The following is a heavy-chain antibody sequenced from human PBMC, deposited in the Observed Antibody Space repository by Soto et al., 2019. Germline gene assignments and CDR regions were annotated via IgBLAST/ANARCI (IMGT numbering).Heavy chain of an antibody. V-gene: IGHV3-21*01. D-gene: IGHD6-6*01. Sequence: EVQLVESGGGLVKPGGSLRLSCAASGFTFSSYSMNWVRQAPGKGLEWVSSISSSSSYIYYADSVKGRFTISRDNAKNSLYLQMNSLRAEDTAVYYCARETSSSFHYYYGMDVWGQGTTVTVSS. CDR2: ISSSSSYI. CDR3: ARETSSSFHYYYGMDV. CDR1: GFTFSSYS. J-gene: IGHJ6*02.